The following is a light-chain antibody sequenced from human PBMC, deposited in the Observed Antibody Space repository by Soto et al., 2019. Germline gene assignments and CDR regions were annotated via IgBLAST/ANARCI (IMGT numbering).Light chain of an antibody. CDR2: GDT. Sequence: QSVLTQPPSVSGAPGQGVTISCTGSSSNIGAGYGVQWYQRLPGTAPKLLVYGDTNRPSGVPDRFSGSKSGTSASLAITGLQAEDEAEYFCQSYDISLSGVVVFGGGTQLTVL. V-gene: IGLV1-40*01. CDR1: SSNIGAGYG. CDR3: QSYDISLSGVVV. J-gene: IGLJ2*01.